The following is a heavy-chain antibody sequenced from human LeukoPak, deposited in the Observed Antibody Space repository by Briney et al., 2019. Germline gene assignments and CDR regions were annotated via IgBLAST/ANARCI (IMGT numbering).Heavy chain of an antibody. Sequence: GGSLRLSCAASGFTFSSYSMNWVRQAPGKGLEWVSSIISSSSYIYYADSVKGRFTISRDNAKNSLYLQMNSLRAEDTAVYYCARGQKAAGLPGDAFDIWGQGTMVTVSS. CDR3: ARGQKAAGLPGDAFDI. D-gene: IGHD6-13*01. CDR1: GFTFSSYS. J-gene: IGHJ3*02. V-gene: IGHV3-21*01. CDR2: IISSSSYI.